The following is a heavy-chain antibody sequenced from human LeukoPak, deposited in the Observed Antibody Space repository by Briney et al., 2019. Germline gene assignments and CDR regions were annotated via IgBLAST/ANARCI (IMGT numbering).Heavy chain of an antibody. J-gene: IGHJ5*02. Sequence: SETLSLTFTVSGGSISSGGYYWSWIRQPPGKGLEWIGYIYHSGGTYYNPSLKSQVTISIDRSRKQFSLKLHSVTAADTAVYYCARESGENWFDPWGQGTLVTVSS. V-gene: IGHV4-30-2*01. CDR1: GGSISSGGYY. D-gene: IGHD2-21*01. CDR2: IYHSGGT. CDR3: ARESGENWFDP.